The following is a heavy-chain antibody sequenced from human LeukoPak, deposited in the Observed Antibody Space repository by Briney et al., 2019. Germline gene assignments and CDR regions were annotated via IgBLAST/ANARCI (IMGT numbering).Heavy chain of an antibody. J-gene: IGHJ3*02. Sequence: PSETLSLTCTVSGGSISSSSYYWGWIRQPPGKGLEWIGEINHSGSTNYNPSLKSLVTISVDTSKNQFSLKLGSVTAADTAVYYCARGSRALRDYGSGRTSRTLVRDAFDIWGQGTTVTVSS. D-gene: IGHD4-17*01. CDR1: GGSISSSSYY. CDR3: ARGSRALRDYGSGRTSRTLVRDAFDI. V-gene: IGHV4-39*07. CDR2: INHSGST.